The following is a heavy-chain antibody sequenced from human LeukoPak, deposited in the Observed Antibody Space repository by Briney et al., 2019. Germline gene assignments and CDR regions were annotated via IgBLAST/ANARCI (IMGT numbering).Heavy chain of an antibody. D-gene: IGHD2-15*01. CDR3: ARGPQLGYCSGGSCYPADY. V-gene: IGHV1-18*01. J-gene: IGHJ4*02. CDR1: GYTFPIYG. Sequence: ASVKVSCKASGYTFPIYGITWVRQAPGQGLEWMGWISAYNGNTNYAQKLQGRVTMTTDTSTSTAYMELRSLRSDDTAVHFCARGPQLGYCSGGSCYPADYWGQGTLVTVSS. CDR2: ISAYNGNT.